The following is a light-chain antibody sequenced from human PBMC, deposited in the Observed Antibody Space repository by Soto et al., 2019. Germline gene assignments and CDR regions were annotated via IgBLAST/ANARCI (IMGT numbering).Light chain of an antibody. CDR3: HQYNYWPPWT. V-gene: IGKV3-15*01. CDR1: QSVSNN. CDR2: GAS. Sequence: ETVMTQSPATLSVSPGERVTLSCWASQSVSNNLAWDQQKPGQAPRLLIYGASTRAIGIPARFSGSGSGTEFTLTISSLQSEDIAVYYCHQYNYWPPWTFGQGTKVEIK. J-gene: IGKJ1*01.